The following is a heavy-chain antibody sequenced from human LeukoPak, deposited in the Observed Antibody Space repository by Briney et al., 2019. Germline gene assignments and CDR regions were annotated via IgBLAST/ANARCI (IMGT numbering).Heavy chain of an antibody. V-gene: IGHV4-59*01. CDR3: ARDRIGGRFDP. CDR2: VYHTGST. Sequence: SETLSLTCTVSGGSINNYYWSWIRQPPGKGLEWIGYVYHTGSTNDNPYLKSRVTMSVDRSKNQFSLKMTSVTAADTAVYYCARDRIGGRFDPWGQGTLVTVSS. J-gene: IGHJ5*02. D-gene: IGHD4-23*01. CDR1: GGSINNYY.